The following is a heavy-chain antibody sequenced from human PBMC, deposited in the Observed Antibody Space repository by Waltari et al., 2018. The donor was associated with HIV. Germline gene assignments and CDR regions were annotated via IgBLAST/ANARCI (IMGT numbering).Heavy chain of an antibody. D-gene: IGHD3-10*01. Sequence: VQLVEPGGGLVQPGGSLRLSCAASGFSISSYHMNWFRQAPGKGMEWVSYISSGRSTLIMEDAWKVRFTIARDNGKNCLFLQMTSLRDEGTAVECCARGPHISYYTGGDLFGDYWGQGALVAVSS. CDR2: ISSGRSTL. CDR3: ARGPHISYYTGGDLFGDY. V-gene: IGHV3-48*02. CDR1: GFSISSYH. J-gene: IGHJ4*02.